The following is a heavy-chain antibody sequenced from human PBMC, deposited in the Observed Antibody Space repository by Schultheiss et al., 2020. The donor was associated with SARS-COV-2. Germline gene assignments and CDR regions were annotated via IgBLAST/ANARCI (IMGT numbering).Heavy chain of an antibody. CDR3: ARDETHYDILTSYYRGRSFDY. D-gene: IGHD3-9*01. V-gene: IGHV3-21*01. J-gene: IGHJ4*02. CDR2: ISSSSSYI. Sequence: GGSLRLSCAASGFTFSSYSMNWVRQAPGKGLEWVSSISSSSSYIYYADSVKGRFTISRDNAKNSLYLQMNSLRAEDTAVYYCARDETHYDILTSYYRGRSFDYWGQGTLGTVSS. CDR1: GFTFSSYS.